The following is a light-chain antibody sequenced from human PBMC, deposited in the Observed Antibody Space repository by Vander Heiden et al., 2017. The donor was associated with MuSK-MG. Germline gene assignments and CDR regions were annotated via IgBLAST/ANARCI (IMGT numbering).Light chain of an antibody. V-gene: IGLV1-47*03. CDR2: RNS. Sequence: QSMLTQPPSAPATPRPRVTISCSGTSSNIGSNYIYWYQQLPGTAPKLLIYRNSQRPSGVPDRFSGSKSGTSASLAISGLWSEDEADYYCAAWDDSLSGPVFGGGTKLTVL. CDR1: SSNIGSNY. CDR3: AAWDDSLSGPV. J-gene: IGLJ3*02.